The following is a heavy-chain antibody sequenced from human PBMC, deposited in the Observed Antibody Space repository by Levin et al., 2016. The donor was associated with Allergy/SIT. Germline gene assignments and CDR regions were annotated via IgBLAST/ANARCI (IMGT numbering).Heavy chain of an antibody. Sequence: GESLKISCQGSGYTFTSYWISWVRQMPGKGLEWMGRIDPSDSYTDYSPSFQGHVIISADKSITSVYLQWSSLEASDTAMYYCARHRGYDVLSGYMKYYFDYWGQGTLVTVSS. CDR3: ARHRGYDVLSGYMKYYFDY. CDR2: IDPSDSYT. CDR1: GYTFTSYW. V-gene: IGHV5-10-1*01. D-gene: IGHD3-3*01. J-gene: IGHJ4*02.